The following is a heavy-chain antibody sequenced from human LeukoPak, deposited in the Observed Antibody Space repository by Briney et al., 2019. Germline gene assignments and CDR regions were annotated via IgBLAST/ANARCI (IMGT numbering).Heavy chain of an antibody. Sequence: GESLQISCKGSGYIFTDYWIAWVRPLPGKGLEWMGTIYPGDSDTRYSPSFQGQVTISADKSISTAYLQWSSLKASDTAMYYCARRGQKEGAFDYWGQGTLVTVSS. D-gene: IGHD1-26*01. J-gene: IGHJ4*02. CDR2: IYPGDSDT. CDR3: ARRGQKEGAFDY. CDR1: GYIFTDYW. V-gene: IGHV5-51*01.